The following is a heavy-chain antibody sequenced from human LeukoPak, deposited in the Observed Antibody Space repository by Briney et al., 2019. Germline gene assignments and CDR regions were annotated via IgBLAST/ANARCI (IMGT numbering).Heavy chain of an antibody. CDR2: LYHSGST. Sequence: SETLSLTCTVSGGSISSYYWSWIRQPPGKGLEWIGTLYHSGSTHYNPSLESRITISVDTSKNQFSLKLYSVTAADTAVYYCARQGDSTKGYYLDWFDPWGQGTLVIVSS. CDR1: GGSISSYY. V-gene: IGHV4-59*08. CDR3: ARQGDSTKGYYLDWFDP. D-gene: IGHD3-3*01. J-gene: IGHJ5*02.